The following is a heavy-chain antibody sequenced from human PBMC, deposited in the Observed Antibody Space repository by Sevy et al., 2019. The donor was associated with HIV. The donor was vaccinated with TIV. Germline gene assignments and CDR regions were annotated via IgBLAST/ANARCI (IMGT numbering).Heavy chain of an antibody. D-gene: IGHD3-16*01. V-gene: IGHV3-30*02. CDR3: AKGLGANYGMDV. CDR1: GFTFSSYG. Sequence: GGSLRLSCAASGFTFSSYGVHWVRQAPGKGLEWVAFIRYDGSNKYYADSVKGRFTISRDNSKNTLYLQMNSLRAEDTAVYYCAKGLGANYGMDVWGQGTTVTVSS. CDR2: IRYDGSNK. J-gene: IGHJ6*02.